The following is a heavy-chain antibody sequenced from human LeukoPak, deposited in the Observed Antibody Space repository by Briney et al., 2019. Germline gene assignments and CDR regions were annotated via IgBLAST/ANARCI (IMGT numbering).Heavy chain of an antibody. D-gene: IGHD2-2*01. CDR2: ISGSGGST. J-gene: IGHJ6*02. CDR1: GFTFSSYA. V-gene: IGHV3-23*01. Sequence: GGSLRLSCAASGFTFSSYAMSWVRQAPGKGLEWVSAISGSGGSTYYADSVKGRFTISRDNSKNTLYLQMNSLRAEDTAVYYCATAKKCCSTTSCYGWAYDYYYGMDVWGQGTTVTVSS. CDR3: ATAKKCCSTTSCYGWAYDYYYGMDV.